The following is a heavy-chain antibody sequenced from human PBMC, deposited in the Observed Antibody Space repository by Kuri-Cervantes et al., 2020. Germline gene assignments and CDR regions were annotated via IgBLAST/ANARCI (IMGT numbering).Heavy chain of an antibody. CDR1: GGTFSSYA. V-gene: IGHV1-69*13. CDR3: ARFDWLIFDSSHAVDAFDI. J-gene: IGHJ3*02. CDR2: IIPIFGTA. Sequence: SVKVSCKASGGTFSSYAISWVRQAPGQGLEWMGGIIPIFGTANYAQKFQGRVTITADESTSTAYMELRSLRSDDTAVYYCARFDWLIFDSSHAVDAFDIWGQGTMVTVSS. D-gene: IGHD3-9*01.